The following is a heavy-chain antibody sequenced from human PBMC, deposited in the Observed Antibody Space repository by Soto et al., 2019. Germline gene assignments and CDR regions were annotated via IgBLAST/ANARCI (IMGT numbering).Heavy chain of an antibody. V-gene: IGHV1-8*01. D-gene: IGHD2-15*01. CDR1: GYTFTSYD. Sequence: VASVKVSCKASGYTFTSYDINWVRQATGQGLEWMGWMNPNSGNTGYAQKFQGRVTMTRNTSISTAYMELSSLRSEDTAVYYCARGQKYCSGGSCYLGDHYYGMDVWGQGTTVTVSS. CDR3: ARGQKYCSGGSCYLGDHYYGMDV. CDR2: MNPNSGNT. J-gene: IGHJ6*02.